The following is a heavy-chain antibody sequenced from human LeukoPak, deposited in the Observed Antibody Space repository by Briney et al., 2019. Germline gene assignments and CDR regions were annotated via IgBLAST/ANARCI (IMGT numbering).Heavy chain of an antibody. V-gene: IGHV3-11*01. J-gene: IGHJ4*02. D-gene: IGHD3-16*01. CDR2: ISNSGSTI. Sequence: PGGSLGLSCAASGFTFSDYYMSWIRQAPGKGPEWVSYISNSGSTIYYADSVKGRFTISRDNAKNSLFLQMSSLRAEDTAVYYCAREGEYGGFDYWGQGTLVTVSS. CDR1: GFTFSDYY. CDR3: AREGEYGGFDY.